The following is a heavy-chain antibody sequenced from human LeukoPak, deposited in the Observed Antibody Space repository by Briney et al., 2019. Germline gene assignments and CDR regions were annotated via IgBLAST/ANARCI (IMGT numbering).Heavy chain of an antibody. CDR2: IYYSGGT. J-gene: IGHJ3*02. CDR1: GGSIRSGGYY. Sequence: PSETLSLTCTVSGGSIRSGGYYWSWIRQHPGKGLEWIGYIYYSGGTYYSPSLKSRGTISVDTSKNQFSLKLSSVTAADTAVYYCAREKGVTWAFDIWGQGTRVTVSS. D-gene: IGHD2/OR15-2a*01. CDR3: AREKGVTWAFDI. V-gene: IGHV4-31*03.